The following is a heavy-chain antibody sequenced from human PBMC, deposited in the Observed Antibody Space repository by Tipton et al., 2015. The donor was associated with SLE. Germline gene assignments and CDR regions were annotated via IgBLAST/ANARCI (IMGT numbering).Heavy chain of an antibody. J-gene: IGHJ3*02. CDR1: GGSISSGSYY. Sequence: TLSLTCTVSGGSISSGSYYWSWIRQPAGKGLEWIGRIYTGGSTNYNPSLKSRVTISVDTSKNQFSLKLSSVTAADTAVHYCARGFLEWLFDDAFDIWGQGTMVTVSS. D-gene: IGHD3-3*01. CDR2: IYTGGST. V-gene: IGHV4-61*02. CDR3: ARGFLEWLFDDAFDI.